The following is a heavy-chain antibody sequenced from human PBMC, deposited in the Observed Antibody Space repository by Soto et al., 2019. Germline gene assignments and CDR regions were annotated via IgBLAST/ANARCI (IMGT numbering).Heavy chain of an antibody. CDR3: AKDGGLNDYGDFPDY. CDR1: GFTFSSYG. D-gene: IGHD4-17*01. J-gene: IGHJ4*02. CDR2: ISYDGSNK. Sequence: SLRLSCAASGFTFSSYGMHWVRQAPGKGLEWVAVISYDGSNKYYADSVKGRFTISRDNSKNTLYLQMNSLRAEDTAVYYCAKDGGLNDYGDFPDYWGQGTLVTVSS. V-gene: IGHV3-30*18.